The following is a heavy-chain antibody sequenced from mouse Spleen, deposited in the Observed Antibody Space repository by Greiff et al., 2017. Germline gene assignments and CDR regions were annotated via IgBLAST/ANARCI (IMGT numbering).Heavy chain of an antibody. D-gene: IGHD2-1*01. Sequence: QVQLQQSGAELVRPGASVTLSCKASGYTFTDYEMHWVKQTPVHGLEWIGAIDPETGGTAYNQKFKGKAILTADKSSSTAYMELRSLTSEDSAVYYCTRDYGNPWFAYWGQGTLVTVSA. J-gene: IGHJ3*01. CDR1: GYTFTDYE. CDR2: IDPETGGT. V-gene: IGHV1-15*01. CDR3: TRDYGNPWFAY.